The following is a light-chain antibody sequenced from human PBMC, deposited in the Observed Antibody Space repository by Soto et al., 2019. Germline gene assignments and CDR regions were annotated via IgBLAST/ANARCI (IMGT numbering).Light chain of an antibody. J-gene: IGLJ3*02. V-gene: IGLV1-40*01. CDR2: GNS. CDR1: SSNIGAGYD. CDR3: QSYAISPTTWV. Sequence: QSVLTQPPSVSGAPRQRVTISCTGSSSNIGAGYDVHWYQQLPGTAPKLLIYGNSNRPSGVPDRFSGSKSGASASLAITGLQAEDEADYYFQSYAISPTTWVFGGGTKLTGL.